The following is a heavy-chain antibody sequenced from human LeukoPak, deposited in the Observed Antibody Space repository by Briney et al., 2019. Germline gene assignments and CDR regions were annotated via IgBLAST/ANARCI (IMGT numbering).Heavy chain of an antibody. V-gene: IGHV3-23*01. Sequence: PGGSLRLSCAASGFTFSNYGMSWVRQAPGKGLEWVSAISGSGGSTNYADSVKGRFTISRDNSKNTLYLQMNSLRAEDTAVYYCARGGYYGSGNDFRFDPWGQGTLVTVSS. CDR2: ISGSGGST. CDR1: GFTFSNYG. CDR3: ARGGYYGSGNDFRFDP. D-gene: IGHD3-10*01. J-gene: IGHJ5*02.